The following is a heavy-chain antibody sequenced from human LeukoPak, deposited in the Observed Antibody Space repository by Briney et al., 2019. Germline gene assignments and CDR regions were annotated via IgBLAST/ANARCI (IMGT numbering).Heavy chain of an antibody. D-gene: IGHD3-22*01. J-gene: IGHJ4*02. Sequence: GASVKVSCKASGYTFTSYDINWVRQATGQGLEWMGWMNPKSGNTGYAQKFQGRVTMTRNTSISPAYIELSSLRSEDAAVYYCARGGSYYDRSGKYFIRPPEYWGEGTLVTVSS. CDR3: ARGGSYYDRSGKYFIRPPEY. CDR2: MNPKSGNT. CDR1: GYTFTSYD. V-gene: IGHV1-8*01.